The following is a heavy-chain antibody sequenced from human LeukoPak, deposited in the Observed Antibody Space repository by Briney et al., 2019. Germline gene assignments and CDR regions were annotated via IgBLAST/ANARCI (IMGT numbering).Heavy chain of an antibody. Sequence: GGSLRLSCAASGFTFSSYSMNWVRQAPGKGLEWVSSISSSSSYIYYADSVKGRFTISRDNAKNSLYLQMNSLRAEDTAVCYCARDVPYCSGGSCLYYYYYYMDVWGKGTTVTVSS. D-gene: IGHD2-15*01. J-gene: IGHJ6*03. CDR1: GFTFSSYS. CDR3: ARDVPYCSGGSCLYYYYYYMDV. V-gene: IGHV3-21*01. CDR2: ISSSSSYI.